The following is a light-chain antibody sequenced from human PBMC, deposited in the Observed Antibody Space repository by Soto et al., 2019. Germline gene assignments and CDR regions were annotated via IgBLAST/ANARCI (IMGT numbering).Light chain of an antibody. V-gene: IGKV3-15*01. CDR2: GAS. CDR3: QQYHDWPLT. J-gene: IGKJ4*01. Sequence: EIVMTQSPATLSVSPGERVTLSCRTSHSVNSHVAWYQQKPGQAPRLLIYGASTRATGIPARFTGSGYGTEFTLTISSLQSEDFAVYYCQQYHDWPLTFGGGTKVDIK. CDR1: HSVNSH.